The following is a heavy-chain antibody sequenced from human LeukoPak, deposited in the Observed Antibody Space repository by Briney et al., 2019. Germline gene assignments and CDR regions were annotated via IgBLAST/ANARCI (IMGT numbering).Heavy chain of an antibody. CDR1: GYSFTTYW. CDR2: IYPGDSDT. CDR3: ARQKDSTSWYVSFDY. D-gene: IGHD6-13*01. V-gene: IGHV5-51*01. Sequence: GESLKISCKGSGYSFTTYWIGWVRQMPGEGLEWMGIIYPGDSDTRYSPSFQGQVTISADKSISTAYLQWSSLKASDTAMYYCARQKDSTSWYVSFDYWGQGTLVTVSS. J-gene: IGHJ4*02.